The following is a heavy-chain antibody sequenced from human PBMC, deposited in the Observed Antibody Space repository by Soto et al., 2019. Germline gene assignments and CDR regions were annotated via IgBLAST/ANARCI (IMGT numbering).Heavy chain of an antibody. CDR3: ARGGTTVTTGRWFDP. CDR2: ISPSSSYI. CDR1: GFTFNTYS. J-gene: IGHJ5*02. D-gene: IGHD4-17*01. V-gene: IGHV3-21*01. Sequence: AGGSLRLSCAASGFTFNTYSMNWVRQAPGKGLEWVSSISPSSSYIYHADSMKGRFTISRDNAKNSLYLQMNSLRAEDTAVYYCARGGTTVTTGRWFDPWGQGTLVTVSS.